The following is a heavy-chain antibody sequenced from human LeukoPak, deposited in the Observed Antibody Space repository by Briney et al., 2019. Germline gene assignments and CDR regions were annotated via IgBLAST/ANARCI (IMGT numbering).Heavy chain of an antibody. J-gene: IGHJ4*02. CDR1: GFTFSNFG. V-gene: IGHV3-23*01. D-gene: IGHD6-6*01. Sequence: GGSLRLSCSATGFTFSNFGMAWVRQAPGQGLEWVSTISGNGANIHQADSVKGRFTISRDNSRSTLYLQMNSLRAGDTAVYYCAKDAGPQQLVFFDSWGQGTLVTVSS. CDR2: ISGNGANI. CDR3: AKDAGPQQLVFFDS.